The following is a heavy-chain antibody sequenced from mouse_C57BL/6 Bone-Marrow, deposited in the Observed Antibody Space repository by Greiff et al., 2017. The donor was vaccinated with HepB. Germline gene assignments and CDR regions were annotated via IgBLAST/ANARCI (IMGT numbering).Heavy chain of an antibody. CDR3: VRLSNYVMDY. Sequence: EVKLVESGGGLVQPKGSLKLSCAASGFSFNTYAMNWVRQAPGKGLEWVARIRSKSNNYATYYADSVKDRFTISRDDSESMLYLQMNNLKTEDTAMYYCVRLSNYVMDYWGQGTSVTVSS. J-gene: IGHJ4*01. D-gene: IGHD2-5*01. CDR1: GFSFNTYA. CDR2: IRSKSNNYAT. V-gene: IGHV10-1*01.